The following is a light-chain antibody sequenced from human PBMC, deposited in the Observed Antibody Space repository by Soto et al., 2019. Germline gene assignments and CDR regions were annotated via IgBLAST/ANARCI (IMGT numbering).Light chain of an antibody. CDR1: QSISSW. CDR3: QQYNSSPT. Sequence: DIQMTQSPSTLSASVGDRVTITCRASQSISSWLAWYQQKPGKAPKLMIYKASSLESGVPSRFSGSGSVTEFDLPISSLQPDDFATDYCQQYNSSPTFGQGTKVEIK. V-gene: IGKV1-5*03. J-gene: IGKJ1*01. CDR2: KAS.